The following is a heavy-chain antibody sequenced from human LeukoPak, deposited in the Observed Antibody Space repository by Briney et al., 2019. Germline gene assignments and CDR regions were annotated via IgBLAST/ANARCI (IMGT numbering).Heavy chain of an antibody. V-gene: IGHV4-59*01. CDR1: GGSISSYY. D-gene: IGHD6-19*01. J-gene: IGHJ4*02. Sequence: SETLSPTCTVSGGSISSYYWSWIRQPPGKGLEWIGYIYYSGSTNYNPSLKSRVTISVDTSKNQFSLRLSSVTAADTAVYYCANFRYISGSFDYWGQGTLVTVSS. CDR2: IYYSGST. CDR3: ANFRYISGSFDY.